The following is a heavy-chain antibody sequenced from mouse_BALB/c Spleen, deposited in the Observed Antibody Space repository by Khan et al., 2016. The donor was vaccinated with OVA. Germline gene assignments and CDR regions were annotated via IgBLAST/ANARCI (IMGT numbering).Heavy chain of an antibody. CDR1: GFTLDSFG. Sequence: QVQLKESGPGLVAPSESLSISCTVSGFTLDSFGVNWVRQPPGKGLEWLGLIWGDGNTNYYSGLKSRLTINKDNYKSHAFLRLNSLQTYDKATYYCAKFTPHYYSMDSWGQGTSVTVSS. D-gene: IGHD1-1*01. V-gene: IGHV2-3*01. CDR2: IWGDGNT. CDR3: AKFTPHYYSMDS. J-gene: IGHJ4*01.